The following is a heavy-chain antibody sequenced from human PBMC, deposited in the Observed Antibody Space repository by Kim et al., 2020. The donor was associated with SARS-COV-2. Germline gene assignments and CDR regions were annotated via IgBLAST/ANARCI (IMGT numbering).Heavy chain of an antibody. D-gene: IGHD3-3*01. V-gene: IGHV1-2*02. CDR1: GYTFTGYY. CDR3: ARWAGYDFWSGYSTYYYYGMDV. CDR2: INPNSGGT. J-gene: IGHJ6*02. Sequence: ASVKVSCKASGYTFTGYYMHWVRQAPGQGLEWMGWINPNSGGTNYAQKFQGRVTMTRDTSISTAYMELSRLRSDDTAVYYCARWAGYDFWSGYSTYYYYGMDVWGQGTTVTVSS.